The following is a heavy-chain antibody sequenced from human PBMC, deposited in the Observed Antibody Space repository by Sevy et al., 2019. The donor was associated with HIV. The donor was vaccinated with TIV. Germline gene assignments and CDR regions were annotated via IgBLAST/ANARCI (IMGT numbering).Heavy chain of an antibody. CDR2: IYYSGST. CDR3: AREDCSGGSCYALDY. V-gene: IGHV4-30-4*01. D-gene: IGHD2-15*01. CDR1: GGSISSGDYY. Sequence: SETLSLTCTVSGGSISSGDYYWSWIRQPPGKGLEWIGYIYYSGSTYYNPSLKSRVTISVDTSKNQFSLKLSSVTAADTAVYYCAREDCSGGSCYALDYWGQGTLVTVSS. J-gene: IGHJ4*02.